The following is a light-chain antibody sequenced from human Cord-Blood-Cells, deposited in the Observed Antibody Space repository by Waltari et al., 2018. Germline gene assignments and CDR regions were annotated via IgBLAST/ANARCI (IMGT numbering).Light chain of an antibody. Sequence: QSALTPPASVSGSPGQSITISFTETSSDVVSYNLVSWYQQHSGKAPKLMIYEGSKRPSGVSNRFSGSKSGNTASLTISGLQAEDEAYYYCCSYAGSSTWVFGGGTKLTVL. V-gene: IGLV2-23*01. CDR3: CSYAGSSTWV. CDR2: EGS. J-gene: IGLJ3*02. CDR1: SSDVVSYNL.